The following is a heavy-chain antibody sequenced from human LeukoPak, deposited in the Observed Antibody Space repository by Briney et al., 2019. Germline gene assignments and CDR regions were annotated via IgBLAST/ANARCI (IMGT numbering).Heavy chain of an antibody. J-gene: IGHJ5*02. Sequence: GGSLRLSCAASGFTFSSYGMHWVRQAPGKGLEWVAVIWYDGSNKDYADSVKGRFTISRDNSKSTLYLQMNSLRAEDTAVYYCARGAHYGDYNNWFDPWGQGTLVTVSS. CDR3: ARGAHYGDYNNWFDP. V-gene: IGHV3-33*01. D-gene: IGHD4-17*01. CDR2: IWYDGSNK. CDR1: GFTFSSYG.